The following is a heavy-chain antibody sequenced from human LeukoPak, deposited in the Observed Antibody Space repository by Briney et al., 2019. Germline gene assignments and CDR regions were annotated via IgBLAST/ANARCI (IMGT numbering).Heavy chain of an antibody. V-gene: IGHV3-7*01. Sequence: PGGSLRLSCAASGFTFSSYWMSWVRQAPGKGLEWVANIKQDGSEKYYVDSVKGRFTISRDNAKNSLYLQMNSLRAEDTAVYYCARDRYSSSWYDAFDIWGQGTMVTVSS. CDR1: GFTFSSYW. D-gene: IGHD6-13*01. CDR3: ARDRYSSSWYDAFDI. J-gene: IGHJ3*02. CDR2: IKQDGSEK.